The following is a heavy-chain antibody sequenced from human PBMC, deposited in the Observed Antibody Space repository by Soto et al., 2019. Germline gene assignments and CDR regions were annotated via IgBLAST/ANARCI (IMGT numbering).Heavy chain of an antibody. J-gene: IGHJ3*02. CDR1: GFNFDDYA. Sequence: GGSLRLSCEASGFNFDDYAMHWVRQVPGKGLEWISGISWEGGRIGYADSVKGRFTISRDNAKNSLYLQMNSLRDEDTAVYYCARDDDILTLNAFDIWGQGTMVTVSS. V-gene: IGHV3-9*01. CDR3: ARDDDILTLNAFDI. CDR2: ISWEGGRI. D-gene: IGHD3-9*01.